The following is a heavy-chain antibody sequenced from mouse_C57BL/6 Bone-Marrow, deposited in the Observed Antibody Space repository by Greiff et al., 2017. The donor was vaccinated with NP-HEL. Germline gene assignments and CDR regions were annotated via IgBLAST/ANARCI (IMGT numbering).Heavy chain of an antibody. Sequence: VQLKQSGPGLVKPSQSLSLTCSVTGYPITSGYYWNWIRQSPGNKLEWMGYICYDGSNNYNPSLKNRISITRDTSKNQFFLKLNSVTTEDTATYYCASYDYDEDYWGQGTSVTVSS. V-gene: IGHV3-6*01. CDR1: GYPITSGYY. J-gene: IGHJ4*01. CDR3: ASYDYDEDY. D-gene: IGHD2-4*01. CDR2: ICYDGSN.